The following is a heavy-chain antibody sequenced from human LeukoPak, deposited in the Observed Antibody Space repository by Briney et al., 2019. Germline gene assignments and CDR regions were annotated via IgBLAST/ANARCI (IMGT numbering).Heavy chain of an antibody. CDR3: AKEREQWLVLGVVVY. Sequence: PGGSPRLSCAASGFTFSSYAMSWVRQAPGKGLEWVSAISGSGGSTYYADSVKGRFTISRDNSKNTLYLQMNSLRAEDTAVYYCAKEREQWLVLGVVVYWGQGTLVTVSS. J-gene: IGHJ4*02. CDR2: ISGSGGST. CDR1: GFTFSSYA. V-gene: IGHV3-23*01. D-gene: IGHD6-19*01.